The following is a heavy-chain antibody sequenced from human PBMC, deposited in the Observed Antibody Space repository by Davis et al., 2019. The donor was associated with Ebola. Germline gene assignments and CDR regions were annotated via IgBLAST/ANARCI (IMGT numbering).Heavy chain of an antibody. D-gene: IGHD5-12*01. CDR1: GDSVPGSSGA. CDR2: TYYSSKWYK. V-gene: IGHV6-1*01. J-gene: IGHJ4*02. Sequence: HSQTLSLTCAISGDSVPGSSGAWNWIRQSPSGGLEWLGRTYYSSKWYKDYAVSVKSRITINLDTSKNQFSLQLNSVTPEDTAVYYCARGWLRSAFDQWGQGTLVTVSS. CDR3: ARGWLRSAFDQ.